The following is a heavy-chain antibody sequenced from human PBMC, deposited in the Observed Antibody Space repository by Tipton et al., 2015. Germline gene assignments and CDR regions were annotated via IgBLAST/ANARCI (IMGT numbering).Heavy chain of an antibody. CDR2: ISFSDTT. D-gene: IGHD3-3*01. Sequence: TLSLTCAVYGGSFSGYFWSWIRQPPGKGLEWIGYISFSDTTHYNPSLKSRITISLNTSKNQFSLKMSSVTASDTAVYYCACQDYDLLSRDYPAIDYWGQGTLVIVSS. V-gene: IGHV4-59*08. J-gene: IGHJ4*02. CDR3: ACQDYDLLSRDYPAIDY. CDR1: GGSFSGYF.